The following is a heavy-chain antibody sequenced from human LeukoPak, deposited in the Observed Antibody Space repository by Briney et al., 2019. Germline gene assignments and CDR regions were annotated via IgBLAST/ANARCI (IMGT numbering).Heavy chain of an antibody. J-gene: IGHJ6*03. CDR3: ARGAYCGGDCYFGYYYMDV. Sequence: SETLSLTRTVSGGSISSYYWNWIRQPPGKGLEWIGYIYYSGSTNYNPSLKSRVTISVDTSKNQFSLKLSSVTAADTAVYYCARGAYCGGDCYFGYYYMDVWGKGTTVTVSS. V-gene: IGHV4-59*01. CDR1: GGSISSYY. CDR2: IYYSGST. D-gene: IGHD2-21*01.